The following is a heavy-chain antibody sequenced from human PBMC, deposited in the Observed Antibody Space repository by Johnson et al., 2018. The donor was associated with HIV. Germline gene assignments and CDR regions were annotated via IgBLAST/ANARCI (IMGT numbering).Heavy chain of an antibody. CDR1: GFTFSSYA. J-gene: IGHJ3*02. V-gene: IGHV3-30*04. Sequence: QVQLVESGGGVVQPGRSLRLSCAASGFTFSSYAMHWVRQAPGKGLEWVAVMSYDGSNKYYADSVKGRFTISRDNAKNSLYLQMNTLRAEDTAVYYCARDAVISSGWYNVDAFDIWGQGTMVTVSS. CDR2: MSYDGSNK. D-gene: IGHD6-19*01. CDR3: ARDAVISSGWYNVDAFDI.